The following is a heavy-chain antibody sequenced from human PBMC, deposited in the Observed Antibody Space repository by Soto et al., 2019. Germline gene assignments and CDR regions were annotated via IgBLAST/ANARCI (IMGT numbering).Heavy chain of an antibody. V-gene: IGHV4-34*01. CDR3: ASRRRYCTNGVCYFS. CDR1: GGSFSGYY. CDR2: INHSGST. D-gene: IGHD2-8*01. Sequence: PSETLSLTCAVYGGSFSGYYWSWIRQPPGKGLEWIGEINHSGSTNYNPSLKSRVTISVDTSKNQFSLKLSSVTAADTAVYYCASRRRYCTNGVCYFSWGQGTLVTVSS. J-gene: IGHJ4*02.